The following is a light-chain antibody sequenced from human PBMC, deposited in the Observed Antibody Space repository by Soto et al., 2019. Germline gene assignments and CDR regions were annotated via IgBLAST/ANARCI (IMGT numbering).Light chain of an antibody. CDR3: QSYDTTLSVV. V-gene: IGLV1-40*01. CDR2: DNS. Sequence: QSVLTQPPSVSGAPGQRVTISCTGSSSNIGAGYDVHWYQQLPGTAPKLLMYDNSNRPSGVPDRFSGSKSGTSASLAITGLQAEDEADYYCQSYDTTLSVVFGGGTKVTVL. CDR1: SSNIGAGYD. J-gene: IGLJ2*01.